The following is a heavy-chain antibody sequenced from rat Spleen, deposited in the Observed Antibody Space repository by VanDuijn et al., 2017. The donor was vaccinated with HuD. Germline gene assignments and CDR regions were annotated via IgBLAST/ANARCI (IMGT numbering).Heavy chain of an antibody. CDR1: GFTFSDYA. CDR3: VSRRGPWFAY. Sequence: EVQLVESGGGLVQPGRSLKLSCAASGFTFSDYAMAWVRQAPKKGLEWVANINHDGRSTYYRDSVKGRFTISRDNAKSTLYLQMDSLRSEDTATYYCVSRRGPWFAYWGQGTLVTVSS. CDR2: INHDGRST. V-gene: IGHV5-17*01. J-gene: IGHJ3*01. D-gene: IGHD1-1*01.